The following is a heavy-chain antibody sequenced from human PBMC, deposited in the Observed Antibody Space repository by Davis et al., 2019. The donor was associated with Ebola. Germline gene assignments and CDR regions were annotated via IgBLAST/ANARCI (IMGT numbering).Heavy chain of an antibody. J-gene: IGHJ6*04. CDR1: GYTFTSYY. D-gene: IGHD5-12*01. CDR3: AREGERYGYERDYGMDV. Sequence: ASVKVSCKASGYTFTSYYMHWVRQAPGQGLEWMGRINPGSGGTNYAQKFQDRVTMTRDTSSDTAYMELSSLRSEDTAMYYCAREGERYGYERDYGMDVWGKGTTVTVSS. V-gene: IGHV1-2*06. CDR2: INPGSGGT.